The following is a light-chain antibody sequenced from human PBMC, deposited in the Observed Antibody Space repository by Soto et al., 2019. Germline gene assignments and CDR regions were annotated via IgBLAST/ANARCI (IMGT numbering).Light chain of an antibody. CDR1: QSISTL. CDR2: ESS. J-gene: IGKJ1*01. V-gene: IGKV1-5*03. Sequence: IQMTQSPSTLSASVGDSVTITCRASQSISTLTAWSQQKPGKAPRLLLYESSVLESGVPSRFSGDGSGTDFTLTISGLQPDDSAIYYCQQYHTYWTFGQGTKVEVK. CDR3: QQYHTYWT.